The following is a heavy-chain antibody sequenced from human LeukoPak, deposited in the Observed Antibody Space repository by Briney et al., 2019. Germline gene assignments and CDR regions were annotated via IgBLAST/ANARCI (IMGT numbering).Heavy chain of an antibody. CDR1: GGSFSSYY. Sequence: KSSETLSLTCAVYGGSFSSYYWSWIRQPPGKGLEWIGYIYYSGSTNYNPSLKSRVTISVDTSKNQFSLKLSSVTAADTAVYYCARGGFRGYSGYDLVYWGQGTLVTVSS. CDR2: IYYSGST. V-gene: IGHV4-59*01. J-gene: IGHJ4*02. D-gene: IGHD5-12*01. CDR3: ARGGFRGYSGYDLVY.